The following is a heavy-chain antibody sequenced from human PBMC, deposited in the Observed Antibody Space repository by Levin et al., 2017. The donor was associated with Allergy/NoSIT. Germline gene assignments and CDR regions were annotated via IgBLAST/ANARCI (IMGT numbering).Heavy chain of an antibody. CDR1: GFTFGDYA. D-gene: IGHD5-12*01. V-gene: IGHV3-49*03. CDR2: IRSKVFGGTT. Sequence: GESLKISCTASGFTFGDYAMTWFRQAPGKGLEWVGFIRSKVFGGTTEFAASVKGRFTISRDDAKSIVYLQMNSLEVEDTAVYYCTRGALVATLYWGQGTLVTVSS. J-gene: IGHJ4*02. CDR3: TRGALVATLY.